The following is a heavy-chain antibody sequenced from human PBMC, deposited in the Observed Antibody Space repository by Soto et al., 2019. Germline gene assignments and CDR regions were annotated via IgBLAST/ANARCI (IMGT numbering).Heavy chain of an antibody. CDR3: ARAHPSGYANY. J-gene: IGHJ4*02. D-gene: IGHD5-12*01. CDR1: GYTFTSYA. Sequence: ASVKVSCKASGYTFTSYAMHWVRQAPGQRLEWMGWINAGNGNTKYSQKFQGRVTITRETSASTAYMELSSMRSEDTAVYYCARAHPSGYANYWGQGTLVTVSS. V-gene: IGHV1-3*01. CDR2: INAGNGNT.